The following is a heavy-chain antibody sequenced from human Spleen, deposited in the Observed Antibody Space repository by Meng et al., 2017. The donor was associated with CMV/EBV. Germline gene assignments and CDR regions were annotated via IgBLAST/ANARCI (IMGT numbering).Heavy chain of an antibody. J-gene: IGHJ6*02. CDR1: GGSISSGDYY. Sequence: LRLSCTVSGGSISSGDYYWSWIRQPPGKGLEWIGYIYYSGSTYYNPSLKSRVTISVDTSKNQFSLKLSSVTAADTAVYYCARDHSGSYGGTLYYYGMDVWGQGTTVTVSS. V-gene: IGHV4-30-4*08. D-gene: IGHD1-26*01. CDR3: ARDHSGSYGGTLYYYGMDV. CDR2: IYYSGST.